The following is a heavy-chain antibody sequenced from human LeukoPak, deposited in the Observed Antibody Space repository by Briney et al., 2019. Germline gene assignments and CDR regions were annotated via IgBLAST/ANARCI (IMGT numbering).Heavy chain of an antibody. D-gene: IGHD4-17*01. CDR1: GFTFDDYG. J-gene: IGHJ4*02. CDR3: AKDQMTTVPFDY. Sequence: GGSLRLSCAASGFTFDDYGMSWVRQAPGKGLEWVSGINWNGGSTGYADSVKGRFTISRDNAKNSLYLQMNSLRAEDTAVYYCAKDQMTTVPFDYWGQGTLVTVSS. V-gene: IGHV3-20*04. CDR2: INWNGGST.